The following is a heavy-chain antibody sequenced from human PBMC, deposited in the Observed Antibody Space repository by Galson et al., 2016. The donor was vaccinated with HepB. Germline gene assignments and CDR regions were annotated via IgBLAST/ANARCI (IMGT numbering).Heavy chain of an antibody. CDR3: ARDYGGNSGWFDP. Sequence: SCAASGFTFSGYSMHWVRQAPGKGLEWLGWMSPNSGNTGYAQNFQGRVTLTRDTSISTAYMELSSLRSDDTAVYYCARDYGGNSGWFDPWGQGTLVTVSS. D-gene: IGHD4-23*01. V-gene: IGHV1-8*02. CDR2: MSPNSGNT. CDR1: GFTFSGYS. J-gene: IGHJ5*02.